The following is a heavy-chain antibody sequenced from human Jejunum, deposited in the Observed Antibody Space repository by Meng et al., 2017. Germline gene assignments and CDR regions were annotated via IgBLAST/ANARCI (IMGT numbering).Heavy chain of an antibody. Sequence: GESLKISCAASGFTFSSYWMYWVRQAPGKGLEWVASINLDGNTKYYVESVKGRFTISRDNANNSLSLQMNSLRVEDTALYYCATELRQTFRGWAYWGQGTLVTVSS. CDR1: GFTFSSYW. CDR2: INLDGNTK. V-gene: IGHV3-7*01. CDR3: ATELRQTFRGWAY. D-gene: IGHD2-21*02. J-gene: IGHJ4*02.